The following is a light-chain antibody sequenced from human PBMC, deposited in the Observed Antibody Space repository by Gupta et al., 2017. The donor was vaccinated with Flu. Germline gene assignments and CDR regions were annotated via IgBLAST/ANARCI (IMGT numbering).Light chain of an antibody. V-gene: IGLV6-57*01. Sequence: NFMMTQPHSVSESPGTTVTISCTRSSGSIATTYVQWYQQRPGSSPNTVIFEDNRRPSGVPDRCSGSIDSSSNSASLTISGLKTEDDADYFCQSYDSGTRDVVCGGGTKLTVL. CDR1: SGSIATTY. CDR2: EDN. CDR3: QSYDSGTRDVV. J-gene: IGLJ2*01.